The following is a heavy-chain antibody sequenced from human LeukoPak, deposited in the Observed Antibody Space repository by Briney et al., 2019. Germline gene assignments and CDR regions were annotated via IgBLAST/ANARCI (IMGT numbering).Heavy chain of an antibody. CDR1: RFTFSNYV. J-gene: IGHJ4*02. CDR2: IGGSDGST. Sequence: GGSLRLSCAASRFTFSNYVMNWVRQAPGKGLEWVSGIGGSDGSTYYADSVKGRFTISRDNSKNTLYLQMNSLRAEDTALYYCTEGTWIQLWSLFDSWGQGTLVTVSS. D-gene: IGHD5-18*01. V-gene: IGHV3-23*01. CDR3: TEGTWIQLWSLFDS.